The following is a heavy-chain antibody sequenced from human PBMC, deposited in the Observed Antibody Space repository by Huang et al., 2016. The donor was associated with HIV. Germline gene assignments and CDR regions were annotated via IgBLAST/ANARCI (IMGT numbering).Heavy chain of an antibody. CDR2: IRFDGSNN. CDR1: GVTFANYG. V-gene: IGHV3-30*02. CDR3: VKDSWGGVPER. Sequence: HVHLVESGGGVVQPGGSLRLSCVVSGVTFANYGMYWVRQAPGKGWQWTAFIRFDGSNNYYANSGQGRFIISRDNSNSTLFLQMNDLRLEDTALYYWVKDSWGGVPERWGQGALVTVSS. J-gene: IGHJ4*02. D-gene: IGHD3-16*01.